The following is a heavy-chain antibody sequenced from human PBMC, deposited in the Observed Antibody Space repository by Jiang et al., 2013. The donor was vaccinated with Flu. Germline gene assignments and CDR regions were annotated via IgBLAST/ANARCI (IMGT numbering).Heavy chain of an antibody. D-gene: IGHD3-10*01. CDR2: IYHSGNT. Sequence: LLKPSETLSLTCTVSNFSISTGYYWGWIRQPPGKGLEWIGNIYHSGNTYYNPSLKSRVTLSVDTSKNQFSLKLTSVTAADTAVYYCALRGIINTAGGRRFDPWGQGTLVTVSS. CDR3: ALRGIINTAGGRRFDP. J-gene: IGHJ5*02. CDR1: NFSISTGYY. V-gene: IGHV4-38-2*02.